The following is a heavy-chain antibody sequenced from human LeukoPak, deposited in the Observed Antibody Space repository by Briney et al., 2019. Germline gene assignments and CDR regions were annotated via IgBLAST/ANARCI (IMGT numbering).Heavy chain of an antibody. CDR3: AKFLLVVPAAIPDAFDT. CDR2: IRYDGSNK. D-gene: IGHD2-2*01. J-gene: IGHJ3*02. Sequence: GGSLRLSCAASGFTFSSYGMHWVRQAPGKGLEWVAFIRYDGSNKYYADSVKGRFTISRDNSKNPLYLQMNSLRAEDTAVLYCAKFLLVVPAAIPDAFDTSGEGKMVSASS. CDR1: GFTFSSYG. V-gene: IGHV3-30*02.